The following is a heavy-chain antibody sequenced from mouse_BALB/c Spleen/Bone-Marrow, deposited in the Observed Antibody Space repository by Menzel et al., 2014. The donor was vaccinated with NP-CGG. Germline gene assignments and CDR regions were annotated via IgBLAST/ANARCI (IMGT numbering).Heavy chain of an antibody. Sequence: EVQVVESGPELVKPGASVKISCKASGYSFTGYFMNWVKQSHGKSLEWIGRINPYNGDTFYNQKFKGKATLTVDKSSNTAHMELRSLASEDSAVYYCARVTTDWYFDVWGAGTTVTVSS. CDR1: GYSFTGYF. CDR3: ARVTTDWYFDV. D-gene: IGHD1-1*01. J-gene: IGHJ1*01. V-gene: IGHV1-20*02. CDR2: INPYNGDT.